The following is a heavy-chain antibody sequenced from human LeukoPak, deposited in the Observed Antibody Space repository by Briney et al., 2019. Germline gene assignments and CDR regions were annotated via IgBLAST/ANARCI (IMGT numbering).Heavy chain of an antibody. J-gene: IGHJ3*02. CDR1: GFTVSSNY. D-gene: IGHD3-3*01. V-gene: IGHV3-53*01. Sequence: GGSQRLSCAASGFTVSSNYMSWVRQAPGKGLEWVSVIYSGGSTYYADSVKGRFTISRDNSKNTLYLQMNSLRAEDTAVYYCARALNTIFGAFRAFDIWGQGTMVTVSS. CDR3: ARALNTIFGAFRAFDI. CDR2: IYSGGST.